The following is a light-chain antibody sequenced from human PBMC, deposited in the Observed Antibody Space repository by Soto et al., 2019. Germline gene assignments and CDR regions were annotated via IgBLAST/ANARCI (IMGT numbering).Light chain of an antibody. CDR3: ASWDDSLEGVV. V-gene: IGLV1-44*01. CDR2: SKN. J-gene: IGLJ2*01. Sequence: QSVVTQPPSASGTPGQRVTISCSGSSSNIGGNLVNWYQQLPGTAPRLLIYSKNQRPSGVPDRFSASKSGATAFLAISGLQSEDEADYYCASWDDSLEGVVFGGGTKLTVL. CDR1: SSNIGGNL.